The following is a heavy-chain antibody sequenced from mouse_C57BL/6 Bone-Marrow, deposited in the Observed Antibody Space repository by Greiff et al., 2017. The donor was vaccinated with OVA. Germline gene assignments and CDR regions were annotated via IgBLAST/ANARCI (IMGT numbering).Heavy chain of an antibody. CDR1: GYTFTNYW. V-gene: IGHV1-63*01. CDR3: ARRGDYGSTYWYFDV. J-gene: IGHJ1*03. D-gene: IGHD1-1*01. Sequence: VQLQQSGAELVRPGTSVKMSCKASGYTFTNYWLGWAQQRPGHGLEWIGDIYPGGGYTNYNEKFKGKATLTADKSSSTAYMQFSSLTSEDSAIYYCARRGDYGSTYWYFDVWGTGTTVTVSS. CDR2: IYPGGGYT.